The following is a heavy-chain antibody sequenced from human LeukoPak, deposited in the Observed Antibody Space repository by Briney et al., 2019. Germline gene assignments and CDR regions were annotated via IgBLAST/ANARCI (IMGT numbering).Heavy chain of an antibody. CDR3: AKELQGGRTFQY. Sequence: ETLSLTCTVSGGSVSSGSYYWSWIRQPPGKGLEWVSEISGSGDITFYPDSVAGRFTISRDNSKGTLFMQMNSLRVEDTAVYYCAKELQGGRTFQYWGQGTLVTVSS. D-gene: IGHD3-16*01. V-gene: IGHV3-23*01. CDR1: GGSVSSGSYY. CDR2: ISGSGDIT. J-gene: IGHJ4*02.